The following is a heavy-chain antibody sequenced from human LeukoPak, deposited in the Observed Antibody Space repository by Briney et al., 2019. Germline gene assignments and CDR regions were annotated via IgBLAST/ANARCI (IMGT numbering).Heavy chain of an antibody. J-gene: IGHJ4*02. CDR1: GFTFSSYA. CDR3: AKASRGYSYGPHDY. Sequence: PGGSLRLSCAASGFTFSSYAMSWVRQAPGKGLEWVSAISGSGGSTYYADSVKGRFTISRDNSKNTLYLQMNSLRAEDTAVYYCAKASRGYSYGPHDYWGQGTLVTVSS. D-gene: IGHD5-18*01. CDR2: ISGSGGST. V-gene: IGHV3-23*01.